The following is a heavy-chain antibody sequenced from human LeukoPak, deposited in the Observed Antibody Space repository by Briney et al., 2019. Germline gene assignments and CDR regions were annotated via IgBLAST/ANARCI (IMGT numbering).Heavy chain of an antibody. CDR2: ISFGGRNQ. J-gene: IGHJ4*02. CDR1: GFTFSTYA. D-gene: IGHD3-10*02. CDR3: AKDRNYVGTLDH. Sequence: PGGSLRLSCAASGFTFSTYAMNWVRQAPGKGLEWVAVISFGGRNQYFVDSVKGRFTISRDNSTNTLYLQMNSLRAEDTAVYYCAKDRNYVGTLDHWGQGTLVTVSS. V-gene: IGHV3-30*18.